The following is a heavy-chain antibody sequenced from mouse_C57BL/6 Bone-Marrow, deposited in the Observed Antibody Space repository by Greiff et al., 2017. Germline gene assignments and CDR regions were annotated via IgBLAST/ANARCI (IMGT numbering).Heavy chain of an antibody. J-gene: IGHJ3*01. CDR1: EYEFPSHD. CDR3: ARHGCHSVDY. Sequence: EVMLVESLGGLLPPRESLKLSCESNEYEFPSHDISWVRKTPEKRLELVAAINSDGGSTYYPDTMERRFIISRGNTKKTLYLQMSSLRSEDTALYYSARHGCHSVDYWSQGTLLIVSA. V-gene: IGHV5-2*01. CDR2: INSDGGST. D-gene: IGHD6-1*01.